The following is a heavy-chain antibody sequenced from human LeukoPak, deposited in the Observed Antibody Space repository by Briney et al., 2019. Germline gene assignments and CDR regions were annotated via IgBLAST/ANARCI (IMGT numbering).Heavy chain of an antibody. CDR3: ARSGSYYEADTFDI. J-gene: IGHJ3*02. V-gene: IGHV1-18*01. D-gene: IGHD1-26*01. CDR2: ISGYNGNT. Sequence: GASVKVSCKASGYTFTSYGISWVRQAPGQGLEWVGRISGYNGNTNYAQKLQGRVTMTTDTSTSTAYMELRSLRSDDTAVYYCARSGSYYEADTFDIWGQGTMVTVSS. CDR1: GYTFTSYG.